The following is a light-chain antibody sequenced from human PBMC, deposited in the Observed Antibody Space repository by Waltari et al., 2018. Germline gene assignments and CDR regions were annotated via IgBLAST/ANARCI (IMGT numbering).Light chain of an antibody. J-gene: IGKJ4*01. Sequence: EIVLTQSPVTLSLSPGERATLSCRASQSVSSYLTWYQQKPGQAPRLLIYDASNRATGIPARFRGSGSGTDFTLTISSLVPEEFAVYYCQQRSNWPPALTFGGGTKVEVK. V-gene: IGKV3-11*01. CDR1: QSVSSY. CDR3: QQRSNWPPALT. CDR2: DAS.